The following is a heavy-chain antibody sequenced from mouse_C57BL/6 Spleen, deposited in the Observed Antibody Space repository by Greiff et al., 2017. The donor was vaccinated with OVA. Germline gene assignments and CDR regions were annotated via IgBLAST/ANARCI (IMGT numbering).Heavy chain of an antibody. V-gene: IGHV1-69*01. D-gene: IGHD1-1*01. J-gene: IGHJ1*03. Sequence: QVQLKQPGAELVMPGASVTLSCKASGYTFTSYWMHWVKQRPGQGLEWIGEIDPSDSYTNYNQKFKGKSTLTVDKSSSTAYMQLSSLTSEDSAVYYCAIGSKGYFDVWGTGTTVTVSS. CDR2: IDPSDSYT. CDR1: GYTFTSYW. CDR3: AIGSKGYFDV.